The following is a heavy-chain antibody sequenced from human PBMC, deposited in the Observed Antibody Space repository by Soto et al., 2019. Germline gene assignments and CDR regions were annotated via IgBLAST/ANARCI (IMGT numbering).Heavy chain of an antibody. CDR3: AHRQLYNGAWNEGTFDY. D-gene: IGHD1-1*01. CDR1: GFSLTTRPVG. Sequence: QITLKESGPTRVKPTQTLTLTCTCSGFSLTTRPVGVGWLRQPPGQALEGIALIYWDDDKRYNPSLKTRVTANKDTSKHQVVLTMTNMDPVDTATYYCAHRQLYNGAWNEGTFDYWGQGALVTVST. J-gene: IGHJ4*02. V-gene: IGHV2-5*02. CDR2: IYWDDDK.